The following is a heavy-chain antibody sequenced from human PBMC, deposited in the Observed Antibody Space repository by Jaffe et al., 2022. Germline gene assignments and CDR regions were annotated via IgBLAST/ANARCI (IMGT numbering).Heavy chain of an antibody. D-gene: IGHD3-10*01. Sequence: QVQLVQSGAEVKKPGSSVKVSCKASGGTFSSYAISWVRQAPGQGLEWMGGIIPIFGTANYAQKFQGRVTITADESTSTAYMELSSLRSEDTAVYYCARSLSYGSDNPDAFDIWGQGTMVTVSS. V-gene: IGHV1-69*01. CDR3: ARSLSYGSDNPDAFDI. CDR1: GGTFSSYA. CDR2: IIPIFGTA. J-gene: IGHJ3*02.